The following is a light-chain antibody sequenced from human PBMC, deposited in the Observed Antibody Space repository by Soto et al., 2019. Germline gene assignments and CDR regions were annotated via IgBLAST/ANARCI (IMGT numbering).Light chain of an antibody. J-gene: IGKJ1*01. CDR2: GAS. CDR1: QSVSSN. Sequence: EIVMTQSPVTLSVSPGERVTLSCRASQSVSSNLAWYQQKPGQAPRLLIYGASTRATGIPARFSGCGSGTEFTLTISSLQSEDFAVYYCQQYNNWPPWTFGQGTKVEIK. V-gene: IGKV3-15*01. CDR3: QQYNNWPPWT.